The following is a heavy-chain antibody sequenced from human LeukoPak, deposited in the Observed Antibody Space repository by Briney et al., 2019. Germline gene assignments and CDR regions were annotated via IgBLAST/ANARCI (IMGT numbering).Heavy chain of an antibody. CDR3: ARRGSGWTDCFDP. CDR2: IYYSGST. J-gene: IGHJ5*02. CDR1: GGSISSSDYY. Sequence: SETLSLTCTVSGGSISSSDYYWGWIRQPPGRGLEWIGNIYYSGSTYYNPSLKSRVTISVDTSKNQFSLKLSSVTAADTAVYFCARRGSGWTDCFDPWGQGTLVTVSS. V-gene: IGHV4-39*01. D-gene: IGHD6-19*01.